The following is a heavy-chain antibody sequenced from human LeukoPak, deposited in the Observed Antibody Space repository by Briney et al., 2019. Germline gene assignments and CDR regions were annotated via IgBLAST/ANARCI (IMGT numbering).Heavy chain of an antibody. D-gene: IGHD3-3*01. CDR3: ARDPGYDLWSASVSYGMDV. CDR1: GGSVSSSSYY. Sequence: SETLSLTCTVSGGSVSSSSYYWSWIRQPPGKGLEWIGYISYSGSTNYIPSLESRVTISVDRSKNQFSLKLRSVTAADTAVYYCARDPGYDLWSASVSYGMDVWGQGTTVTVSS. J-gene: IGHJ6*02. V-gene: IGHV4-61*01. CDR2: ISYSGST.